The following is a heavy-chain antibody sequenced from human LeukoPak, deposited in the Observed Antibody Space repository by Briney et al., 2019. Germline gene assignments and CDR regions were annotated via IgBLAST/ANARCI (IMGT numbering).Heavy chain of an antibody. CDR3: AREIRGILVFDY. V-gene: IGHV1-2*02. CDR2: INPNSGDS. Sequence: GASVKVSCKASGYKFTGYYMHWVRQAPGQGLEWMGWINPNSGDSHHAQKFQGRVTMTRDTSFSTAYMELSRLRSDDTAVYYCAREIRGILVFDYWGQGTLVTVSS. J-gene: IGHJ4*02. CDR1: GYKFTGYY. D-gene: IGHD5-18*01.